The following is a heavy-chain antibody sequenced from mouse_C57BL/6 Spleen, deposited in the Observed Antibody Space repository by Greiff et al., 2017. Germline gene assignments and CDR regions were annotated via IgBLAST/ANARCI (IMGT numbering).Heavy chain of an antibody. Sequence: EVQLVESGGGLVKPGGSLKLSCAASGFTFSDYGMHWVRQAPEKGLEWVAYISSGSSTNYYADTVKGRFTISRDNAKNTLFLQMTSLRSEDTAMYYCARSNYGNYYAMDYWGQGTSVTVSS. J-gene: IGHJ4*01. V-gene: IGHV5-17*01. CDR2: ISSGSSTN. CDR3: ARSNYGNYYAMDY. CDR1: GFTFSDYG. D-gene: IGHD1-1*01.